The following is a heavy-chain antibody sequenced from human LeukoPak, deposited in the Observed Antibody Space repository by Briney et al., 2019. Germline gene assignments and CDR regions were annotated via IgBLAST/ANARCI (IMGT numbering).Heavy chain of an antibody. Sequence: KPGGSLRLSCAASGFTFNSYNMNWVRQAPGKGLEWVSSISSSSSYMYYADSVKGRFTISRDNAKNSLYLQLNSLRADDTAVYYCARSGFLDPADYWGQGTLVTVSS. J-gene: IGHJ4*02. V-gene: IGHV3-21*01. CDR1: GFTFNSYN. D-gene: IGHD3/OR15-3a*01. CDR3: ARSGFLDPADY. CDR2: ISSSSSYM.